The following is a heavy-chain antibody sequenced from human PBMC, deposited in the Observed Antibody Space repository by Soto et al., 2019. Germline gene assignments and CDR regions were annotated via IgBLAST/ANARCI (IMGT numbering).Heavy chain of an antibody. CDR2: IRSKTDGGTT. CDR1: GFTFTNVW. CDR3: TTDLVGVTSTH. D-gene: IGHD1-26*01. Sequence: GGSLRLSCAASGFTFTNVWMNWVRQAPGKGLEWVGRIRSKTDGGTTDYAAPVKARFTISRDDSENTLYVQMNSLRTEDTAVYYCTTDLVGVTSTHWGQGTLVTVSS. V-gene: IGHV3-15*07. J-gene: IGHJ4*02.